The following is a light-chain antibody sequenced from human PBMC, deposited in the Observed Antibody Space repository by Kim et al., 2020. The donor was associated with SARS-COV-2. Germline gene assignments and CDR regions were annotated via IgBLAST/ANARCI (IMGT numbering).Light chain of an antibody. CDR3: SAWDKSLKDYV. CDR2: NNN. V-gene: IGLV10-54*04. Sequence: QAAALTCTGSRHKVGYGGAAWLQDHQDPPPQLLFYNNNKRPSGISAGFSSARSGNTASLTITRLQPEDEADYYCSAWDKSLKDYVFGTGTKVTVL. J-gene: IGLJ1*01. CDR1: RHKVGYGG.